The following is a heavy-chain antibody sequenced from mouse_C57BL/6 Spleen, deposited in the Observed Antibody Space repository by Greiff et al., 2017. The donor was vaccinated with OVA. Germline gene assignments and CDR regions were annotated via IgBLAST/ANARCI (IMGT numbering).Heavy chain of an antibody. CDR3: ARWDYGEGAMDY. V-gene: IGHV1-82*01. D-gene: IGHD1-2*01. J-gene: IGHJ4*01. CDR2: IYPGDGDT. CDR1: GYAFSSSW. Sequence: QVQLQQSGPELVKPGASVKISCKASGYAFSSSWMNWVKQRPGKGLEWIGRIYPGDGDTNYNGKFKGKATLTADKSSSTAYMQLSSLTSEDSAVYFCARWDYGEGAMDYWGQGTSVTVSS.